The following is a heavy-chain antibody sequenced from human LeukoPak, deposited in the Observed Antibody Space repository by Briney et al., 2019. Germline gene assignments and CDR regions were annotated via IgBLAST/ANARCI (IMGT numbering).Heavy chain of an antibody. V-gene: IGHV3-66*01. Sequence: GGSLRLSCAASGFTVSSKYMSWVRQAPGKGLEWVSVIYSGDSTHYADSVKGRFTISRDNSKNTLYLQMNSLRAEDTAVYYCARDVYNWNPYGMDVWGQGTTVTVSS. J-gene: IGHJ6*02. CDR1: GFTVSSKY. CDR2: IYSGDST. CDR3: ARDVYNWNPYGMDV. D-gene: IGHD1-20*01.